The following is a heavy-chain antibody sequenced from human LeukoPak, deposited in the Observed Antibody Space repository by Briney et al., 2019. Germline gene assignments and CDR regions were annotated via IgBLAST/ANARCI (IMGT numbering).Heavy chain of an antibody. CDR1: GFTFSTYS. Sequence: GGSLRLSCAASGFTFSTYSMNWVRQAPGKGLEWVSSISSGSSFIYYADSVKGRFTISRDNAENSPFLQMNSLRAEDTAVYYCARESSGYFYWGQGTLVTVSS. CDR2: ISSGSSFI. V-gene: IGHV3-21*01. D-gene: IGHD3-22*01. J-gene: IGHJ4*02. CDR3: ARESSGYFY.